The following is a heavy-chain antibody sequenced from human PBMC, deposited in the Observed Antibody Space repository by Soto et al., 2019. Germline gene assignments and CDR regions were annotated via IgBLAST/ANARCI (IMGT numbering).Heavy chain of an antibody. CDR2: IYPGDSDT. CDR1: GYSFTSYW. J-gene: IGHJ6*02. D-gene: IGHD3-22*01. CDR3: AADRARAYYYYGMEV. V-gene: IGHV5-51*01. Sequence: GESLKISCKGSGYSFTSYWIGWVRQMPGKGLEWMGIIYPGDSDTRYSPSFQGQVTMSVDKSTSTAYLQWSSLKASDTARYYCAADRARAYYYYGMEVWGQGTTVTV.